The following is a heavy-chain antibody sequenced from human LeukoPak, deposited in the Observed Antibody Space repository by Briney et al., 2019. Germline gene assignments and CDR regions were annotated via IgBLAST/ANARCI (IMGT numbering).Heavy chain of an antibody. J-gene: IGHJ6*03. CDR3: ARVRYCSSTSCPFYYYYYYMDV. Sequence: PSETLSLTCTVSGGSISNYYWSWIRQPPGKGLEWIGYIHYSGSTNYNPSLKSRVTISVDTSKNQFSLKLSSVTAADTAVYYCARVRYCSSTSCPFYYYYYYMDVWGKGTTVTISS. CDR1: GGSISNYY. CDR2: IHYSGST. D-gene: IGHD2-2*01. V-gene: IGHV4-59*01.